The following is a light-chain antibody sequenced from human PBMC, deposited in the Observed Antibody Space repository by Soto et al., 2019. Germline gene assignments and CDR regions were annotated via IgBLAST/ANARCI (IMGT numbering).Light chain of an antibody. CDR3: CSYTTSNTRQIF. J-gene: IGLJ1*01. CDR2: DVT. V-gene: IGLV2-14*01. CDR1: SSDVGGYNY. Sequence: QSVLTQPASVSGSPGQSITISCTGTSSDVGGYNYVSWYQQQPGKAPKFMIYDVTNRPSGVSNRFSGSKSGNTASLTISGLQVEDEADYYCCSYTTSNTRQIFFGTGTKVTVL.